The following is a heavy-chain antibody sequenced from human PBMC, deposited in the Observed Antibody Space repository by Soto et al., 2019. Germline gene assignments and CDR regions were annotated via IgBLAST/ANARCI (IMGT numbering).Heavy chain of an antibody. D-gene: IGHD1-26*01. V-gene: IGHV4-4*02. J-gene: IGHJ4*02. CDR1: GGPISSSNG. CDR3: ARDRSGSYPRLFDY. Sequence: QVQLQESGPGLVKPSGTRSPPCAVSGGPISSSNGWHWSRHPPGKGLERIGEIYHSGRTNYTPSLKSRVTISVDKSKNQFSLKLSSVTAADTAVYYCARDRSGSYPRLFDYWGQGTLVTVSS. CDR2: IYHSGRT.